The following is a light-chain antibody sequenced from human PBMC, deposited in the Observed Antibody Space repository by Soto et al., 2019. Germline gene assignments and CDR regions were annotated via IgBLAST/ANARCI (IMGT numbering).Light chain of an antibody. CDR3: RQYNNWPPWT. CDR2: DAS. J-gene: IGKJ1*01. Sequence: ILMTQSPATLSVSPGERATLSCRASQGVRNNLAWYQHKPGQAPRLLIYDASTRATGIPARFSGSGSGTDFTLTISSLQSEDFAVYYCRQYNNWPPWTFGQGTRVDIK. CDR1: QGVRNN. V-gene: IGKV3-15*01.